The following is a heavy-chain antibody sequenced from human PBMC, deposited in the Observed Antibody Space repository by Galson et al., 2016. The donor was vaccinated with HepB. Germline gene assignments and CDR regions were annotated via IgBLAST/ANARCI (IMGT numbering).Heavy chain of an antibody. CDR2: ISNGGTT. D-gene: IGHD2-2*01. Sequence: SLRLSCAASGFTFNTYAMHWVRQPPAPGKGLEYVSAISNGGTTYYAESVKGRFTISRDNSKNMLYLQMGSLRPEDMAVYYCARSNLLVPAAILRYGLDVWGQGTMVTVSS. CDR1: GFTFNTYA. CDR3: ARSNLLVPAAILRYGLDV. J-gene: IGHJ3*01. V-gene: IGHV3-64*02.